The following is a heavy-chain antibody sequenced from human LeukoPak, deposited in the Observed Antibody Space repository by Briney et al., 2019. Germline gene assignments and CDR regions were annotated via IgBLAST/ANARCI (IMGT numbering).Heavy chain of an antibody. CDR3: ARRLTQYDCFDP. D-gene: IGHD2-2*01. CDR1: GDSVPSNSVT. J-gene: IGHJ5*02. CDR2: TYYRSTWYN. V-gene: IGHV6-1*01. Sequence: SQTLSLTCAISGDSVPSNSVTWNWIRQSPSRGLEWLGRTYYRSTWYNDYAVSVRGRITVNPDTSKNQFSLHLNSVTPEDTAVYYCARRLTQYDCFDPWGQGILVTVSS.